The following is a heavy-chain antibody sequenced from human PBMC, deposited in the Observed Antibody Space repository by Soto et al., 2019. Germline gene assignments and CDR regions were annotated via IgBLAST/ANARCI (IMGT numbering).Heavy chain of an antibody. J-gene: IGHJ4*02. CDR2: IYYSGST. CDR3: ARAWGGYGDY. CDR1: GGSISSYY. V-gene: IGHV4-59*01. Sequence: QVQLQESGPGLVKPSETLSLTCTVSGGSISSYYWIWIRQPPGKGLEWIGYIYYSGSTNYTPSLXGXVXIXXDASKNQFSLNLSSVTAADTAVYYCARAWGGYGDYWGQGTLVTVSS. D-gene: IGHD5-12*01.